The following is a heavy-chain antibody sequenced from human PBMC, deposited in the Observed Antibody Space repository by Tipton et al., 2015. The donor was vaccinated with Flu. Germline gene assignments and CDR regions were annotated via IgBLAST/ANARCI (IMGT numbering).Heavy chain of an antibody. CDR3: ARDPHEGWLHPKHYFDY. V-gene: IGHV4-59*12. CDR1: GGSISSYY. J-gene: IGHJ4*02. Sequence: TLSLTCTVSGGSISSYYWSWIRQSPGKGLEWIGYIYYSGSTNYNPSLKSRVTISVDTSKNQFALKLSSVTAADTAVYYCARDPHEGWLHPKHYFDYWGQGTLVTVSS. CDR2: IYYSGST. D-gene: IGHD5-24*01.